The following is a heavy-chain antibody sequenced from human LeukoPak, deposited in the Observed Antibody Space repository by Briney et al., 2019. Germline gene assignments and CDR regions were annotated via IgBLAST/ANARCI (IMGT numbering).Heavy chain of an antibody. CDR2: INHSGST. CDR3: ARRSH. Sequence: PSETLSLTCAVYGGSFSGYYWSWIRQPPGKGLEWIGEINHSGSTNYNPSLKSRVTISVDTSKNQFSLKLSSVTAADAAVYYCARRSHWGQGTLVTVSS. D-gene: IGHD1-26*01. V-gene: IGHV4-34*01. CDR1: GGSFSGYY. J-gene: IGHJ4*02.